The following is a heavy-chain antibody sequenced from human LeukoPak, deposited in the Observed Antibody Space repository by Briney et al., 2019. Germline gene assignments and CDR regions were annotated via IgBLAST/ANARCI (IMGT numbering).Heavy chain of an antibody. J-gene: IGHJ1*01. V-gene: IGHV4-59*08. CDR1: GGSISSYY. Sequence: PSETLSLTCTVSGGSISSYYWSWIRQPPGKGLEWIGYIYYSGSTYYNPSLKSRVTISVDTSKNQFSLKLSSVTAADTAVYYCASPEDYYDSSGYSSKEYFQHWGQGTLVTVSS. CDR3: ASPEDYYDSSGYSSKEYFQH. CDR2: IYYSGST. D-gene: IGHD3-22*01.